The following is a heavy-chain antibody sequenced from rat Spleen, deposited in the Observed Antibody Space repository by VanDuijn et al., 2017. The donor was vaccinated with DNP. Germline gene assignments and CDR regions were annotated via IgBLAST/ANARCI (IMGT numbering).Heavy chain of an antibody. V-gene: IGHV5-7*01. Sequence: EVLLVESDGGLVQPGRSLKLSCVASGFTFSDYYMAWVRQAPTKGLEWVASISYDGGTPYYRDSVKGRFTISRDNAQSTLYLQMDSLRSEDTATYYCTRHRTIMPYYYAMDAWGQGASVTVSS. J-gene: IGHJ4*01. CDR2: ISYDGGTP. CDR1: GFTFSDYY. CDR3: TRHRTIMPYYYAMDA. D-gene: IGHD1-12*01.